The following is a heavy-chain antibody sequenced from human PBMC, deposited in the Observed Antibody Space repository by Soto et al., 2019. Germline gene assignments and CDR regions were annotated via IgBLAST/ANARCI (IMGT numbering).Heavy chain of an antibody. V-gene: IGHV3-23*01. D-gene: IGHD3-16*02. CDR1: GFTFSSYA. CDR3: ANEGGSYRGGSFDY. CDR2: ISGRGGNT. J-gene: IGHJ4*02. Sequence: EVQLLESGGGLVQPGGSLRLSCAASGFTFSSYAMSWVRQAPGKGLEWVSAISGRGGNTYYADSVKGRFTISRDNSTNTLYLQMNSLRAEVTAVYYCANEGGSYRGGSFDYWGQGTLVTVSS.